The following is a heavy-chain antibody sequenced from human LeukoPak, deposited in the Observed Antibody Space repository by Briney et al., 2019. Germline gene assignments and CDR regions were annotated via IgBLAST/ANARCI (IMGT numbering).Heavy chain of an antibody. Sequence: GGSLRLSCAASGFTFSSYALSWVRQAPGKGLEWVSAISGSGGSTYYADSVKGRFTISRDNSKNTLYLQMNSLRAEDTAVYYCAKDSLMVRGVRDYWGQGTLVTVSS. CDR2: ISGSGGST. CDR1: GFTFSSYA. J-gene: IGHJ4*02. D-gene: IGHD3-10*01. CDR3: AKDSLMVRGVRDY. V-gene: IGHV3-23*01.